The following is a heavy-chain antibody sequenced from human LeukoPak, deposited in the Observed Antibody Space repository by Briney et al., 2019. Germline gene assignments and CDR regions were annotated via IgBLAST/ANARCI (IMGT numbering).Heavy chain of an antibody. V-gene: IGHV4-59*08. Sequence: SETLSLTCAVSGGSISSYYWSWIRQPPGKGLEWIGYIYYSGSTNYNPSLKSRVTISVDTSKNQFSLKLSSVTAADTAVYYCARHAFGDYYDSSGSPFADWGQGTLVTVSS. CDR1: GGSISSYY. J-gene: IGHJ4*02. D-gene: IGHD3-22*01. CDR2: IYYSGST. CDR3: ARHAFGDYYDSSGSPFAD.